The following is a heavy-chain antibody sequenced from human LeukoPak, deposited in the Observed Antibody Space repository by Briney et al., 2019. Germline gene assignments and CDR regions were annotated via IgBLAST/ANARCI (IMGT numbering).Heavy chain of an antibody. CDR3: ARDRYQLHDFDY. CDR1: GYTFASYG. V-gene: IGHV1-18*01. CDR2: ISAYNGDT. Sequence: GASVKVSCKASGYTFASYGISWVRQAPGQGLEWMGWISAYNGDTNYAQKLQGRVTMTTDTSTSTAYMELRSLRSDDTAVYYCARDRYQLHDFDYWGQGTLVTVSS. J-gene: IGHJ4*02. D-gene: IGHD2-2*01.